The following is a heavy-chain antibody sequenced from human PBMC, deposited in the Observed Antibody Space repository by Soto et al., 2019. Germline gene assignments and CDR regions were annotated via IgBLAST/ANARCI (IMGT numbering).Heavy chain of an antibody. V-gene: IGHV1-69*10. CDR2: IIPILGIA. J-gene: IGHJ6*02. CDR1: GGTFSSYA. Sequence: ASVKVSCKASGGTFSSYAISWVRQAPGQGLEWMGGIIPILGIANYAQKFQGRVTITADKSTSTAYMELSSLRSEDTAVYYCARLLGYCSGGSCYSHYYYYYGMDVWGQGTTVTVSS. D-gene: IGHD2-15*01. CDR3: ARLLGYCSGGSCYSHYYYYYGMDV.